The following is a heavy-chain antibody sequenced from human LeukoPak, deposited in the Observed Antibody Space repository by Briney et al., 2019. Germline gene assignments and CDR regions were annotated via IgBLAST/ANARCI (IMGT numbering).Heavy chain of an antibody. V-gene: IGHV3-21*01. J-gene: IGHJ5*02. CDR1: GFTFSSYS. CDR3: ARGSRVAREGFDP. Sequence: GGSLRLSGAASGFTFSSYSMTWVGHAPGKGREGCSSITSMSSYIYYADSVTGRFTMSRDNAKNTLYLQMNSLRAEDTAVYYCARGSRVAREGFDPWGQGTLVTVSS. CDR2: ITSMSSYI. D-gene: IGHD4-23*01.